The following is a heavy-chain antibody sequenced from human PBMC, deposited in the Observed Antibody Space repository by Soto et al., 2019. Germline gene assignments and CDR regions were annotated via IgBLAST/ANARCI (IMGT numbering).Heavy chain of an antibody. V-gene: IGHV4-39*01. D-gene: IGHD4-17*01. J-gene: IGHJ4*02. Sequence: QLQLQESGPGLVKPSETLSLTCTVSGGSISSTNYYWGWIRQPPGKGLEWIGSIYYSGSTYYNPSLKSRVTISVDTSKNQSSLKLSSVTAADTAVYYCARGFTTVVTVDYWGQGTLVTVSS. CDR1: GGSISSTNYY. CDR3: ARGFTTVVTVDY. CDR2: IYYSGST.